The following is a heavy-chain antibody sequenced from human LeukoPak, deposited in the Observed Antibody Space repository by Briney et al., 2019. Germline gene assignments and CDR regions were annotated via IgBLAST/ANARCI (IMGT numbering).Heavy chain of an antibody. CDR3: AQSLGASTWFGNWFDP. D-gene: IGHD3-10*01. J-gene: IGHJ5*02. CDR2: IYYSGRT. CDR1: GVSISSTSYC. V-gene: IGHV4-39*01. Sequence: PSETLSLTCTVSGVSISSTSYCWGWIRQPPGKGLEWIGSIYYSGRTYYNPSLKSRLTISVDTPKNQFSLKLSSVTAAVTAVYYCAQSLGASTWFGNWFDPWGQGTLVTVSS.